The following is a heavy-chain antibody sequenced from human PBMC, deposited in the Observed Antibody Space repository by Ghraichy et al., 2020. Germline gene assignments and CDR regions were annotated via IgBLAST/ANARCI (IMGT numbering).Heavy chain of an antibody. Sequence: GGSLRLSCAASGFTFSTYGMHWVRQAPGKGLEWVAVISYHGNIKYYADSVKGRFTISRDNSKNALYLQMNSLRVEDTAVYYCAKEVRATVPDYWGQGTLVTVSS. CDR1: GFTFSTYG. D-gene: IGHD3-10*01. J-gene: IGHJ4*02. CDR2: ISYHGNIK. V-gene: IGHV3-30*18. CDR3: AKEVRATVPDY.